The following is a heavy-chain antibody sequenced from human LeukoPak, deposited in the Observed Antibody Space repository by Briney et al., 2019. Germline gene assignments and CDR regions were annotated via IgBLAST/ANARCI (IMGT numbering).Heavy chain of an antibody. Sequence: EASVKVSCKASGGTFGSYAISWVRQAPGQGLEWMGGIIPIFGTANYAQKFQGRVTITTDESTSTAYMELSSLRSEDTAVYYCARGDRGDYVGWFDPWGQGTLVTVSS. D-gene: IGHD4-17*01. CDR3: ARGDRGDYVGWFDP. CDR2: IIPIFGTA. CDR1: GGTFGSYA. J-gene: IGHJ5*02. V-gene: IGHV1-69*05.